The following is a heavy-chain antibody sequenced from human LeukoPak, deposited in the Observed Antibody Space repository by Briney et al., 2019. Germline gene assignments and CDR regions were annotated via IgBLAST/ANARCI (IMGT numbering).Heavy chain of an antibody. CDR1: GYTFTSYG. Sequence: ASVKVSCKASGYTFTSYGISWVRQAPGQGLEWMGWISPYNGNTNYAQKLQGRVTMTTDTSTSTAYMELRSLRSDDTAVYYCARDLRDPYNWNDGLDYWGQGTLVTVSS. CDR3: ARDLRDPYNWNDGLDY. D-gene: IGHD1-20*01. J-gene: IGHJ4*02. V-gene: IGHV1-18*01. CDR2: ISPYNGNT.